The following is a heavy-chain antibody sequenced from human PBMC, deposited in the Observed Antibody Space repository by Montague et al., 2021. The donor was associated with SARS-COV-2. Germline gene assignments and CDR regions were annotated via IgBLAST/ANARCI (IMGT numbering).Heavy chain of an antibody. CDR3: AHKISGWPIEFAN. Sequence: PALVKPTQTVALTCTFSGFSLSTSEMFVSWIRQPPGKALEWLARIDWEDEKFYSTSLKDRLTISKDTSKNQVVLTLANVRPVDTATYFCAHKISGWPIEFANWGQGVLVTVSS. CDR2: IDWEDEK. CDR1: GFSLSTSEMF. V-gene: IGHV2-70*12. J-gene: IGHJ4*02. D-gene: IGHD6-19*01.